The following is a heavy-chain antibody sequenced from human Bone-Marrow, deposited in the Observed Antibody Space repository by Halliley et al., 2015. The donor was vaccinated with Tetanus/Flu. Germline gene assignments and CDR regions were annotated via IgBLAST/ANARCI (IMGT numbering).Heavy chain of an antibody. D-gene: IGHD1-1*01. Sequence: GSTNYSPSLKSRVTMSVDTSKNQFSLKLTSVTAADTAVYYCARARSNNRVWYDRSYDYYGMDVWGQGTTVTVSS. J-gene: IGHJ6*02. CDR2: GST. V-gene: IGHV4-4*07. CDR3: ARARSNNRVWYDRSYDYYGMDV.